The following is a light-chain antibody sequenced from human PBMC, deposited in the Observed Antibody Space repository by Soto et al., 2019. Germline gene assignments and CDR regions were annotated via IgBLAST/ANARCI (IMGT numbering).Light chain of an antibody. CDR2: GAS. CDR1: QSVSSN. V-gene: IGKV3-15*01. J-gene: IGKJ5*01. CDR3: QQYGTSPPVT. Sequence: EIVMTQSPGTLSVSPGERATLSCRASQSVSSNLAWYQQKPGQAPRLLIYGASTRATGIPARFSGRGSGTEFTLTISSLQSEDFAVYYCQQYGTSPPVTFGQGTRLEIK.